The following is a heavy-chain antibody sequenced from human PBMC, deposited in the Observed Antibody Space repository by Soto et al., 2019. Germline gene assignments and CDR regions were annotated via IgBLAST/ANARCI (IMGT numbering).Heavy chain of an antibody. CDR2: INPNSGGT. Sequence: ASVKVSCKASGYTFTGYYMHLVRQAPGQGLEWMGWINPNSGGTNYAQKFQGWVTMTRDTSISTAYMELSRLRSDDTAVYYCARAGGYCTNGVCYAFDIWGQGTMVTVSS. V-gene: IGHV1-2*04. CDR3: ARAGGYCTNGVCYAFDI. CDR1: GYTFTGYY. J-gene: IGHJ3*02. D-gene: IGHD2-8*01.